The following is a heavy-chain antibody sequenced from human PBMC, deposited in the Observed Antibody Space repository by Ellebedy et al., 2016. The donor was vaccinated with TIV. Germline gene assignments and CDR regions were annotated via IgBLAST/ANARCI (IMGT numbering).Heavy chain of an antibody. CDR3: AKDRTSGDGYWVFDN. V-gene: IGHV3-23*01. Sequence: GESLKISCAASGFTFSPYAMAWVRQAPGKGLEWVSGIVGSGSQKYAASVKGRFTISRDNSKRTVDLQMNGLRAEDTAIYFCAKDRTSGDGYWVFDNWGQGPLVSVSS. CDR1: GFTFSPYA. D-gene: IGHD5-18*01. CDR2: IVGSGS. J-gene: IGHJ4*02.